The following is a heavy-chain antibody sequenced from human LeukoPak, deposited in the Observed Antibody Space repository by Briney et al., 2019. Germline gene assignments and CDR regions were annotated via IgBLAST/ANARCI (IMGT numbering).Heavy chain of an antibody. CDR2: ISSSSSYI. D-gene: IGHD3-10*01. J-gene: IGHJ4*02. V-gene: IGHV3-21*01. Sequence: GGSLRLSCAASGFTFSSYNMHWVRQAPGKGLEWVSSISSSSSYITYADSLKGRFTISRDNAKNALYLQMNSLRGEDTAVYYCASGDSDYWGQGTLVTVSS. CDR1: GFTFSSYN. CDR3: ASGDSDY.